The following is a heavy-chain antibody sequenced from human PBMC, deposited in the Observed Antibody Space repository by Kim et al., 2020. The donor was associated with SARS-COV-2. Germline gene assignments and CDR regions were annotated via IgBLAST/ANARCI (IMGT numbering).Heavy chain of an antibody. V-gene: IGHV3-33*06. J-gene: IGHJ4*02. Sequence: VDSMKGRFTISRDDPKNTLYLQIKSLRDDDTAVYYCVKDSTYSSGWYPLGYWGQGTLVTVSS. CDR3: VKDSTYSSGWYPLGY. D-gene: IGHD6-19*01.